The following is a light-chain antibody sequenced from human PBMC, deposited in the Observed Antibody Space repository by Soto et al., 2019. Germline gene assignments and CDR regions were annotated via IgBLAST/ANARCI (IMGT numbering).Light chain of an antibody. CDR2: GAS. Sequence: VLTKPPSTLSLYPGGRATPSRRASQGVSSYLAWYQQKPGQAPRVVIHGASTRATGIPARFSGSGSGTDFTLTISCVEPEDFAVHCWQYRIHWITFGQGTRLEIK. V-gene: IGKV3-11*01. CDR3: QYRIHWIT. CDR1: QGVSSY. J-gene: IGKJ5*01.